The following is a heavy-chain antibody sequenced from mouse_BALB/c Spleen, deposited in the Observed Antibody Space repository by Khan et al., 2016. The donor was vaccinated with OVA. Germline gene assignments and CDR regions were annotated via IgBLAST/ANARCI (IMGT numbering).Heavy chain of an antibody. Sequence: VQLQESGPELVKPGASVKISCKASGYTFTDYNMHWVKQSHGKSLEWIGYIYLYNGGTGYNQKFKSKATLTVDNSSRTAYMELRSLTSEDSAVYYCARWRGPGYDYCFDYWGQGTTLTVSS. D-gene: IGHD2-4*01. CDR1: GYTFTDYN. CDR2: IYLYNGGT. V-gene: IGHV1S29*02. CDR3: ARWRGPGYDYCFDY. J-gene: IGHJ2*01.